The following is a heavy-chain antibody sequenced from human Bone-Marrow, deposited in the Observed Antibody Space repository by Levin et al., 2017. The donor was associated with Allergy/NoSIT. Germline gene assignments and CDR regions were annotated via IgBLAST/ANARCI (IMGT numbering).Heavy chain of an antibody. D-gene: IGHD1-26*01. CDR3: ARLKYLMDRGVFSGNYYGMDV. CDR1: GFTFSDYY. CDR2: ISTSGSTI. V-gene: IGHV3-11*01. J-gene: IGHJ6*02. Sequence: GGSLRLSCAASGFTFSDYYMTWVRQAPGKGLEWLSYISTSGSTIFYADSMEGRFTISRDNAKKSLYLQMNSLRVDDTAVYYCARLKYLMDRGVFSGNYYGMDVWGQGTTVTVSS.